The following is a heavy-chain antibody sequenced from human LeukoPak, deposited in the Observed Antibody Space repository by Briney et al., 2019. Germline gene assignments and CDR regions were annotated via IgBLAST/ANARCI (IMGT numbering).Heavy chain of an antibody. J-gene: IGHJ4*02. CDR3: AKDYYGS. D-gene: IGHD3-10*01. CDR2: ISNDGSNK. CDR1: GFTFNSYA. Sequence: GGSLRLSCAASGFTFNSYAMYWVRQAPCKGLEWVVVISNDGSNKYYADSVKGRFTISRDNSKNTLYLQMNSLRTEDTAVYYCAKDYYGSGGQGTLVTVSS. V-gene: IGHV3-30*18.